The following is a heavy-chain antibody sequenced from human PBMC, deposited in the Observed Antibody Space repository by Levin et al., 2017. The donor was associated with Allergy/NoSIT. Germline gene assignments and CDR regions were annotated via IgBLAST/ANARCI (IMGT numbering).Heavy chain of an antibody. J-gene: IGHJ6*02. D-gene: IGHD2/OR15-2a*01. CDR1: GFTFSSYS. CDR3: ARDALTFMDV. CDR2: ISSSSSYI. Sequence: GESLKISCAASGFTFSSYSMNWVRQAPGKGLEWVSSISSSSSYIYYADSVKGRFTISRDNAKNSLYLQMNSLRAEDTAVYYCARDALTFMDVWGQGTTVTVSS. V-gene: IGHV3-21*01.